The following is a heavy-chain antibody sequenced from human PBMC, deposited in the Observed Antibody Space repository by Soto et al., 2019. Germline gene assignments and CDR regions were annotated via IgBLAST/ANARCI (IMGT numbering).Heavy chain of an antibody. CDR2: MNPNSGNT. CDR1: GYTFTSYD. Sequence: QVQLVQSGAEVKKPGASVKVSCKASGYTFTSYDINWVRQATGQGLEWMGWMNPNSGNTGYAQKFQGRVTMTRNTSISTAYMELSSLRSADTAVYYGAIVYCSGGSCHDYWGQGTLVTVSS. D-gene: IGHD2-15*01. J-gene: IGHJ4*02. V-gene: IGHV1-8*01. CDR3: AIVYCSGGSCHDY.